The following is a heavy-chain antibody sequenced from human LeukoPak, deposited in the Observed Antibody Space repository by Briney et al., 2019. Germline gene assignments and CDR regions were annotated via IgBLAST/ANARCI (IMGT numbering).Heavy chain of an antibody. CDR1: GFTFSSYS. D-gene: IGHD4-17*01. CDR3: ARDGLTAGYGDYGEDY. CDR2: IWYDGSKQ. V-gene: IGHV3-33*08. J-gene: IGHJ4*02. Sequence: GGSLRLSCAASGFTFSSYSMNWIRQAPGKGLEWLAVIWYDGSKQYYADSVKGRFTISRDNSKNTLYLQINSLRAEDTAVYYCARDGLTAGYGDYGEDYWGQGILVTVSS.